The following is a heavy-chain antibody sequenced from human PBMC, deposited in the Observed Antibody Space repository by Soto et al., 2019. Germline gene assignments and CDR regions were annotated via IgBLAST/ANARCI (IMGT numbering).Heavy chain of an antibody. D-gene: IGHD6-19*01. CDR1: GGSISSYY. J-gene: IGHJ4*02. CDR3: AIASAVWLVDY. Sequence: PSETLSLSCTVSGGSISSYYWSWIRQPPGKGLEWIGYIYYSGSTNYNPSLKSRVTISVDTSKNQFSLKLSSVTAADTAVYYCAIASAVWLVDYWGQGTQVTVSS. V-gene: IGHV4-59*01. CDR2: IYYSGST.